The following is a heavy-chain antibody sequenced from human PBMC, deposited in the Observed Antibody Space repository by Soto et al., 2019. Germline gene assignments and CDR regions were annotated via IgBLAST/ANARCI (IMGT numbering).Heavy chain of an antibody. CDR3: ARDLRSPDGGSSWGYYYYYYGMDV. V-gene: IGHV3-33*01. Sequence: PGGSLRLSCAASGFTFSSYGMHWVRQAPGKGLEWVAVIWYDGSNKYYADSVKGRFTISRDNSKNTLYLQMNSLRAEDTAVYYCARDLRSPDGGSSWGYYYYYYGMDVWGQGTTVTVSS. CDR1: GFTFSSYG. D-gene: IGHD6-13*01. J-gene: IGHJ6*02. CDR2: IWYDGSNK.